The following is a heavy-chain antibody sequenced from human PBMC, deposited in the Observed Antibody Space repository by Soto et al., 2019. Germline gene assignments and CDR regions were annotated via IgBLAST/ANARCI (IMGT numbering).Heavy chain of an antibody. CDR1: GYTFTTYG. CDR3: ARDFTKSSSWPYYFDY. J-gene: IGHJ4*02. D-gene: IGHD6-13*01. CDR2: ISAYSGST. V-gene: IGHV1-18*01. Sequence: QVQLVQSGAEVKKPGAPVKVSCKASGYTFTTYGISWVRQAPGQGLEWMGWISAYSGSTKFAQKLQGRVTMTTDTSTTTAYMELRSLTSDDTAVYYCARDFTKSSSWPYYFDYWGQGTLVTVSS.